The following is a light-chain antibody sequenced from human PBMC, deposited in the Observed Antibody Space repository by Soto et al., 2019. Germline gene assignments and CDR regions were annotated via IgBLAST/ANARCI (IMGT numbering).Light chain of an antibody. J-gene: IGKJ2*01. V-gene: IGKV3-20*01. CDR1: QSVTSNF. Sequence: EIVLTQSPGTLSLSPGERATLSCRASQSVTSNFLAWYQQKPGQAPRLLIYGASTRAAGVPDRFSGSGSGTDFTLTITRLEPEDFAVYYCQQYGRSPLMYTFGPRTKLGVK. CDR2: GAS. CDR3: QQYGRSPLMYT.